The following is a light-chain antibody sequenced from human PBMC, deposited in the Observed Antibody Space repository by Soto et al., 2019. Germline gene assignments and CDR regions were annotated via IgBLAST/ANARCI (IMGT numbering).Light chain of an antibody. CDR3: QQYNSYCT. Sequence: DIQMTQSPSTLSASVGARVTITCRASPSISSWFAWYQQKPGKAPKLLIYKASSLESGVPSRFSGSGSGTEFTLTISSLQPDDFATYYCQQYNSYCTFGQGTKVEIK. CDR1: PSISSW. V-gene: IGKV1-5*03. CDR2: KAS. J-gene: IGKJ1*01.